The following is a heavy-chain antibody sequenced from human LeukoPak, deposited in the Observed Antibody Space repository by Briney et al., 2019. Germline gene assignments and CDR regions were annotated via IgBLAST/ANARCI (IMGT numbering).Heavy chain of an antibody. D-gene: IGHD7-27*01. V-gene: IGHV3-21*01. J-gene: IGHJ6*02. Sequence: PGGSLRLSCAASGFTFSSYSMNWVRQAPPKALEWVSSISSSSSYIYYADSVKGRFTISRDNAKNSLYLQMNSLRAEDTAVYYCARDLGYYDYYYGMDVWGQGTTVTVSS. CDR2: ISSSSSYI. CDR3: ARDLGYYDYYYGMDV. CDR1: GFTFSSYS.